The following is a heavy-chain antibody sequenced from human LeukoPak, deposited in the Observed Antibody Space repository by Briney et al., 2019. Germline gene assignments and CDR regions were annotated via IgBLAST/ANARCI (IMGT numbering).Heavy chain of an antibody. CDR2: INRDGGLT. D-gene: IGHD6-13*01. J-gene: IGHJ3*01. CDR3: AREEHRLAEAGTSAFDL. V-gene: IGHV3-74*01. Sequence: GGSLRLSCVASGFTFSENWMHWVRQAPGKGLACVSHINRDGGLTNYADSVKGRFAIPRDNPGNTVYLQMSSLRVEDTAIYFCAREEHRLAEAGTSAFDLGGQGTLVTVSP. CDR1: GFTFSENW.